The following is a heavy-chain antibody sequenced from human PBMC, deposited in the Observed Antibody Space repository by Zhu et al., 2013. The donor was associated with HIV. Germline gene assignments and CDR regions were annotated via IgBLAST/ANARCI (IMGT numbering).Heavy chain of an antibody. CDR1: GYTFTDYY. J-gene: IGHJ5*01. CDR3: ARERIGCSGSSCYFDS. D-gene: IGHD2-15*01. CDR2: INSLTGTT. V-gene: IGHV1-2*02. Sequence: QVQLVQSGAEVKKPGASMKVSCKASGYTFTDYYIHWVRQAPGQGLEWMGXINSLTGTTMYPQKFQDRVVMTRDSSITTAYMDVSGLESDDTAVYFCARERIGCSGSSCYFDSWGQGTLVTVSS.